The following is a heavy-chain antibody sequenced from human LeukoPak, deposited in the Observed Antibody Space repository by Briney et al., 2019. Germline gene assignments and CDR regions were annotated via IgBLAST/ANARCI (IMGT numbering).Heavy chain of an antibody. V-gene: IGHV3-23*01. Sequence: PGGSLTLSCAASGFTFSSYAMSWVRQAPGKGLEWVSAISGSGGSTYYADSVKGRFTISRDNSKNTLYLQMNSLRAEDTAVYYCAKVRKEVGAIDYWGQGTLVTVSS. CDR1: GFTFSSYA. J-gene: IGHJ4*02. CDR3: AKVRKEVGAIDY. CDR2: ISGSGGST. D-gene: IGHD1-26*01.